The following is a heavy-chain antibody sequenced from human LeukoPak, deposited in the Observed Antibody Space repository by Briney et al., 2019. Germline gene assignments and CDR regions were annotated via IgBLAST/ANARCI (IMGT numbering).Heavy chain of an antibody. J-gene: IGHJ4*02. D-gene: IGHD3-22*01. CDR1: GFTFDDYTM. CDR3: ARDLSSGYYSLGVDY. CDR2: IYHSGST. Sequence: PGGSLRLSCAASGFTFDDYTMHWVRQSPGKGLEWIGEIYHSGSTNYNPSLKSRITISVDKSKNHFSLKLSSVTAADTAVYYCARDLSSGYYSLGVDYWGQGTLVTVSS. V-gene: IGHV4-4*02.